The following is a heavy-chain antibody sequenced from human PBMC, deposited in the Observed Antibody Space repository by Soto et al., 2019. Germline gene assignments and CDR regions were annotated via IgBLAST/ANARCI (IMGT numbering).Heavy chain of an antibody. CDR3: ARDGTYASGCYCETTYALGV. CDR1: GYTFVNYA. CDR2: ITVGNGNS. Sequence: ASVKVSCKASGYTFVNYAMHWVRQAPGQRLEWVGWITVGNGNSRYSENLRGRVAFTRDTSASTAYMELSSLRSEDTPGYYCARDGTYASGCYCETTYALGVWGQGTTVTVSS. D-gene: IGHD6-19*01. V-gene: IGHV1-3*01. J-gene: IGHJ6*02.